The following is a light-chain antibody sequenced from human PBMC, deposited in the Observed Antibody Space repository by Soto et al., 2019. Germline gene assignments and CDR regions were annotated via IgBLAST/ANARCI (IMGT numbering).Light chain of an antibody. J-gene: IGKJ5*01. Sequence: IRMSQSPSSLSASVGDRVTITCRASQSISSYLNWYQQKPGKAPKLLIYAASSLQSGVPSRFSGSGSGTDFTLTISSLEPEDFAVYYCQQRSNWPHTFGQGTRLEI. CDR2: AAS. V-gene: IGKV1-39*01. CDR1: QSISSY. CDR3: QQRSNWPHT.